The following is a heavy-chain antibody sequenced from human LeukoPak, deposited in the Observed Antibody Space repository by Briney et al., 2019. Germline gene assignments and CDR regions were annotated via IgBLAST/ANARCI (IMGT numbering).Heavy chain of an antibody. CDR1: GYTFTSYD. CDR3: ARGEAGTANFDY. J-gene: IGHJ4*02. Sequence: GASVKVSCKASGYTFTSYDINWVRQATGQGLEWMGWMNPNSGNTGYAQKFQGRVTMTRNTSISTAYMELSSLRSEDTAAYYCARGEAGTANFDYWGQGTLVTVSS. D-gene: IGHD1-1*01. CDR2: MNPNSGNT. V-gene: IGHV1-8*01.